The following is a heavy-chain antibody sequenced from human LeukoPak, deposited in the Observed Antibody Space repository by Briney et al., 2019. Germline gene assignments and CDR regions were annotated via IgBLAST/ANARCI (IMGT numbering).Heavy chain of an antibody. CDR1: GFTFSSYA. V-gene: IGHV3-30-3*01. Sequence: GRSLRLSCAASGFTFSSYAMHWVRQAPGKGLEWVAVISYDGSNKYYADSVKGRFTISRDNSKNTLYLQMNSLRAEDTAVYYCAKGNSYYDSSGYLDWWGQGTLVTVSS. CDR2: ISYDGSNK. D-gene: IGHD3-22*01. CDR3: AKGNSYYDSSGYLDW. J-gene: IGHJ4*02.